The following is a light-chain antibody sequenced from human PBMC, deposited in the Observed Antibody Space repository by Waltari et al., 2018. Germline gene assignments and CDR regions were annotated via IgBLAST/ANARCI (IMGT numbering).Light chain of an antibody. J-gene: IGKJ3*01. CDR1: QSVSSSY. CDR3: QQYGSSPFT. Sequence: CRASQSVSSSYLAWYQQKPGQAPRLLIYGASSRATGIPDRFSGSGSGTDFTLTITRLEPEDFAVYYCQQYGSSPFTFGPGTKVDIK. V-gene: IGKV3-20*01. CDR2: GAS.